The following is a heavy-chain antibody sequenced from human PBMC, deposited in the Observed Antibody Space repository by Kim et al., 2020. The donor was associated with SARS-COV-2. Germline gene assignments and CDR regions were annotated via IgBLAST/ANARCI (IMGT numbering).Heavy chain of an antibody. D-gene: IGHD3-10*01. CDR1: GYTFTSYG. CDR2: ISAYNGNT. CDR3: ARDNSTMVRGVLRY. Sequence: ASVKVSCKASGYTFTSYGISWVRQAPGQGLEWMGWISAYNGNTNYAQKLQGRVTMTTDTSTSTAYMELRSLRSDDTAVYYCARDNSTMVRGVLRYWGQGTLVTVSS. V-gene: IGHV1-18*01. J-gene: IGHJ4*02.